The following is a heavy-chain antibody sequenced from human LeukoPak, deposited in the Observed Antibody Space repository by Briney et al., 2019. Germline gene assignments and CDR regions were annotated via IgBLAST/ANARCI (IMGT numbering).Heavy chain of an antibody. V-gene: IGHV4-59*01. J-gene: IGHJ4*02. D-gene: IGHD1-26*01. CDR1: GGSISSYY. CDR3: ARGTYSGSYFGFDY. Sequence: SETLSLTCTVSGGSISSYYWSWIRQSPGKGLEWIGYIYYSGSANYNPSLRSRVTISVDTSKNQFSLKLSSVTAADTAVYYRARGTYSGSYFGFDYWGQGTLVTVSS. CDR2: IYYSGSA.